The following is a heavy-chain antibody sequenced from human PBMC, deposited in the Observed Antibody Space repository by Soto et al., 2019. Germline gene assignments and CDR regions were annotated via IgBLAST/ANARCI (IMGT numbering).Heavy chain of an antibody. V-gene: IGHV3-30*18. CDR3: AKERMEQYQLLPFFDY. CDR1: GFSFSSYG. Sequence: GGSLRLSCAASGFSFSSYGMHWLRQAAGKGLEWVAVISYDGSNKYYADSVRGRFTISRDNPKNTLYLQMNSLRPEDTAVFYCAKERMEQYQLLPFFDYWGQGTLVTVSS. CDR2: ISYDGSNK. J-gene: IGHJ4*02. D-gene: IGHD2-2*01.